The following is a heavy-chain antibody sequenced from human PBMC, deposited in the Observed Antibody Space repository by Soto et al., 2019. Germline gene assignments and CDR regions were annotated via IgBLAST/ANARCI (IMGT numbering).Heavy chain of an antibody. V-gene: IGHV3-7*01. CDR1: GFTFSSYW. D-gene: IGHD2-15*01. CDR3: ASGVIMWPPWRLYCSGGSCYSGEEY. J-gene: IGHJ4*02. Sequence: EVQLVESGGGLVQPGGSLRLSCAASGFTFSSYWMSWVRQAPGKGLEWVANIKQDGSEKYYVDSVKGRFTISRDNAKNSLYLQMNSLRAEDTAVYYCASGVIMWPPWRLYCSGGSCYSGEEYWGQGTLVTVSS. CDR2: IKQDGSEK.